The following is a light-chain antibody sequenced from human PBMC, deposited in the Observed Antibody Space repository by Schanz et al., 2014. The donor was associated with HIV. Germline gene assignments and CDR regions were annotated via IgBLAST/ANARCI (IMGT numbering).Light chain of an antibody. CDR2: GAS. V-gene: IGKV3D-20*02. CDR3: QQRSDWPPEVT. CDR1: QSVKSN. Sequence: EIVLTQSPGTLSLSPGERGTLSCRASQSVKSNFIGWYQQKPGQAPRLLIFGASNRATGIPDRFSGGVSGTDFTLTISSLEPEDFAVYYCQQRSDWPPEVTFGQGTRLEIK. J-gene: IGKJ5*01.